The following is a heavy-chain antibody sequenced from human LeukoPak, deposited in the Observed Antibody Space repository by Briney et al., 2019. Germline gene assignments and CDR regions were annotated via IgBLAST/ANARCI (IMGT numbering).Heavy chain of an antibody. CDR2: IIPIFGTA. Sequence: SVKVSCKASGGTFSSYAISWVRQAPGQGLEWMGGIIPIFGTANYAQKFQGRVTITADEPTSTAYMELSSLRSEDTAVYYCASPYDFWSGYERMGYYYYYYMGVWGKGTTVTVSS. J-gene: IGHJ6*03. CDR1: GGTFSSYA. CDR3: ASPYDFWSGYERMGYYYYYYMGV. D-gene: IGHD3-3*01. V-gene: IGHV1-69*01.